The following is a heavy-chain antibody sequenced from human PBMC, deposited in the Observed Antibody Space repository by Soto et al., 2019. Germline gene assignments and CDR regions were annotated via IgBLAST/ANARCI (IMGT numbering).Heavy chain of an antibody. J-gene: IGHJ6*03. D-gene: IGHD6-19*01. CDR3: AREAGIAVAGRYYYYYMDV. Sequence: SETLSLTCTVSGGSISSYYWSWIRQPPGKGLEWIGYIYYSGSTNYNPSLKSRVTISVDTSKNQFSLKLSSVTAADTAVYYCAREAGIAVAGRYYYYYMDVWGKGTTVTVSS. CDR1: GGSISSYY. CDR2: IYYSGST. V-gene: IGHV4-59*13.